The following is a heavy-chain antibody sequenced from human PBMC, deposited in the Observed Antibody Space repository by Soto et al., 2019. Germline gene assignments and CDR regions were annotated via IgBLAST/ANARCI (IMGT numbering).Heavy chain of an antibody. J-gene: IGHJ4*02. CDR1: GGSFSGYY. D-gene: IGHD1-1*01. CDR3: ARVNLNDGDGTYYFDY. V-gene: IGHV4-34*01. Sequence: SETLSLTCAVYGGSFSGYYWSWIRQPPGKGLEWIGEINHSGSTNYNPSLKSRVTISVDTSKNQFSLKLSSVTAADTAVYYCARVNLNDGDGTYYFDYWGQGTLVTVSS. CDR2: INHSGST.